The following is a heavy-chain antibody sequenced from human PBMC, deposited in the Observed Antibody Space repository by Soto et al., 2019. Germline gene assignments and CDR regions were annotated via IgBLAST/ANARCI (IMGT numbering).Heavy chain of an antibody. CDR3: ARSSIEPRVFMYPFDS. CDR2: IYYDGNT. CDR1: GDSITSSSHY. D-gene: IGHD6-6*01. V-gene: IGHV4-39*01. Sequence: QLQLQESGPGLVKPSETLSLTCTVSGDSITSSSHYWGWIRQPPGKGLECIANIYYDGNTYYNPSLKTRVSISLAPSNTQFSLRLNSVTAADTAVYYCARSSIEPRVFMYPFDSWGQGTLVTVSS. J-gene: IGHJ4*02.